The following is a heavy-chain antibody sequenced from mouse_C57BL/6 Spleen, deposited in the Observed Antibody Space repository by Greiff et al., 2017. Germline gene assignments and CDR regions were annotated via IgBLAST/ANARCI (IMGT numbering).Heavy chain of an antibody. V-gene: IGHV5-17*01. J-gene: IGHJ1*03. CDR1: GFTFSDYG. CDR2: ISSGSSTI. CDR3: ARGTGYWYFDV. Sequence: EVKLVESGGGLVKPGGSLKLSCAASGFTFSDYGMHWDRQAPEKGLEWVAYISSGSSTIYYADTVKGRFTISRDNAKNTLFLQMTSLRSEDTAMYYCARGTGYWYFDVWGTGTTVTVSS.